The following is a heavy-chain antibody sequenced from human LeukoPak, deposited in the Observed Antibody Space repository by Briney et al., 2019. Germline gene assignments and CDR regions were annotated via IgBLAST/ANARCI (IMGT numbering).Heavy chain of an antibody. CDR2: INPNSGGT. J-gene: IGHJ4*02. CDR3: ARECPNYYDSSGYPDY. Sequence: ASVKVSCKASGYTFTGYYMHWVRQAPGQGLEWMGWINPNSGGTNYAQKFPGRVTMTRDTSISTAYMELSRLRSDDTAVYYCARECPNYYDSSGYPDYWGKGTLVTVSS. V-gene: IGHV1-2*02. D-gene: IGHD3-22*01. CDR1: GYTFTGYY.